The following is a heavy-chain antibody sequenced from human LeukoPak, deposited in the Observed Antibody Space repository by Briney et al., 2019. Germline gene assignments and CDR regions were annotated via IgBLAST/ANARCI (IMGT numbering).Heavy chain of an antibody. CDR1: GYTFTGYY. J-gene: IGHJ4*02. D-gene: IGHD2-15*01. CDR2: INPNSGGT. Sequence: ASVKVSCKASGYTFTGYYMHWVRQAPGQGLEWMGRINPNSGGTNNAQKFQGRVTMTRDTSISTAYMELSRLRSDDTAVYYCARVLNCSGGSCSHFFDYWGQGTLVTVSS. V-gene: IGHV1-2*06. CDR3: ARVLNCSGGSCSHFFDY.